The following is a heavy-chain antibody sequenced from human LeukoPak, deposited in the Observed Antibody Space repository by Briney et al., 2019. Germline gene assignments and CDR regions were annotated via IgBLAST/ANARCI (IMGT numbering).Heavy chain of an antibody. CDR1: GYTFISYG. V-gene: IGHV1-18*01. D-gene: IGHD3-10*01. CDR3: ARARYHSGSNYDAFDM. J-gene: IGHJ3*02. Sequence: ASVKVSCTASGYTFISYGISWVRQAPGQGLEWMGWISGHNGNTNYAQKFQGRATMTTDASTSTAYMELRSLRSDDTAVYYCARARYHSGSNYDAFDMWGQGTMVTVSS. CDR2: ISGHNGNT.